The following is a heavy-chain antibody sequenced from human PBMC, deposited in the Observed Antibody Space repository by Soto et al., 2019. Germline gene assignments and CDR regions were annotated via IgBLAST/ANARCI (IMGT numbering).Heavy chain of an antibody. CDR3: ARGRVSSGWGTWFDP. D-gene: IGHD6-19*01. V-gene: IGHV4-59*01. Sequence: SETLSLTCTVSGGSISSYYWSWIRQPPGKGLEWIGYIYYSGSTNYNPSLKSRVTISVDTSKNQFSLKLSSVTAADTAVYYCARGRVSSGWGTWFDPWGQGTLVTVPS. CDR1: GGSISSYY. CDR2: IYYSGST. J-gene: IGHJ5*02.